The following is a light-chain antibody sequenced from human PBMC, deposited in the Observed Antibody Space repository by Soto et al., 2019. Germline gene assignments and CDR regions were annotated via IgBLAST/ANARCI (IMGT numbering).Light chain of an antibody. V-gene: IGLV2-23*01. J-gene: IGLJ2*01. CDR3: CSFALRSTLI. CDR2: EGG. CDR1: SSDVGNYNL. Sequence: QSALTQPASVSGSPGQSITISCTGTSSDVGNYNLVSWYQQYPGKAPKLMIYEGGKRPSGVSNRFSGSKSGNTASLTISGLQAEDEADYYCCSFALRSTLIFGGGTKGTVL.